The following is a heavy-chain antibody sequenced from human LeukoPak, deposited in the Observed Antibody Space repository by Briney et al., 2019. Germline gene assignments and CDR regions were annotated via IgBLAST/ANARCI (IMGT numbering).Heavy chain of an antibody. CDR2: IVVGSGNT. J-gene: IGHJ4*02. CDR1: GYTFTDYY. Sequence: GASVKVSCKASGYTFTDYYMHWVRQAPGQGPEWIGWIVVGSGNTNYAQKFQERVTITRDMSTSTAYMELSSLRSEDTAVYYCAAGTPVVNFDYWGQGTLVTVSS. D-gene: IGHD3-22*01. CDR3: AAGTPVVNFDY. V-gene: IGHV1-58*02.